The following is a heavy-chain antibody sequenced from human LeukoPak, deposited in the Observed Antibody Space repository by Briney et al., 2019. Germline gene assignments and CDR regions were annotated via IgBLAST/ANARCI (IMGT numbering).Heavy chain of an antibody. CDR3: ARDVKWFDP. J-gene: IGHJ5*02. D-gene: IGHD2/OR15-2a*01. CDR1: GGSISGYY. V-gene: IGHV4-4*07. Sequence: ASETLSLTCTVSGGSISGYYWSWIRQPAGKGLELIGRIYSSGSTNYNPSLKSRVTMSVDKSKNQFSLKMSSVTDEDTAVYYCARDVKWFDPWGQGTLVTVSS. CDR2: IYSSGST.